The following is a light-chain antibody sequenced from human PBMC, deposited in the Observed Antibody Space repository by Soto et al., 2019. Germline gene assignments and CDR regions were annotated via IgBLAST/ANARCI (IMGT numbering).Light chain of an antibody. J-gene: IGKJ5*01. Sequence: EIVMTQSPATLSVSPGEGATLSCRASQGVSSKLAWYQQKPGQAPRLLIYGASTRATGIPARFSGSGSGTDFTLTISSLEPEDFAVYYCQLYGISPQFGQGTRLEIK. CDR3: QLYGISPQ. CDR2: GAS. CDR1: QGVSSK. V-gene: IGKV3-15*01.